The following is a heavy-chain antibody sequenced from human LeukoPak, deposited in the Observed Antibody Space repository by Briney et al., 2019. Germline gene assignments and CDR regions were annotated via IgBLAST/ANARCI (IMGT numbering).Heavy chain of an antibody. D-gene: IGHD4-23*01. CDR2: IASDGSST. J-gene: IGHJ4*02. Sequence: GGSLRLSCAASGFTFSSYWMNWVRQAPGKGLVWVSRIASDGSSTTYADSVKGRFSISRDNAKNTLYLQMNSLRDEDTAVYYCARGRPHGNDYWGQGTLVTVSS. CDR3: ARGRPHGNDY. V-gene: IGHV3-74*01. CDR1: GFTFSSYW.